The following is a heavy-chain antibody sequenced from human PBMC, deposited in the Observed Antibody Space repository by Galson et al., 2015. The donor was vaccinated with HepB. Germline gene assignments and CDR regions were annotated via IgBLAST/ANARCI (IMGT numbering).Heavy chain of an antibody. V-gene: IGHV1-46*01. CDR3: ARDKGDCSSTSCPLVPKYYFDY. D-gene: IGHD2-2*01. Sequence: SVKVSCKASGYTFTSYYMHWVRQAPGQGLEWMGIINPSGGSTSYAQKFQGRVTMTRDTSTSTVYMELSSLRSEDTAVYYCARDKGDCSSTSCPLVPKYYFDYWGQGTLVTVSS. CDR1: GYTFTSYY. CDR2: INPSGGST. J-gene: IGHJ4*02.